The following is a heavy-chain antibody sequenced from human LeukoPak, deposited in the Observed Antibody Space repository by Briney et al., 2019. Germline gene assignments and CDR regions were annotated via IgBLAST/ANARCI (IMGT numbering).Heavy chain of an antibody. D-gene: IGHD6-13*01. CDR3: ARGGNSWSPYEY. CDR2: IYSSGST. Sequence: PSETLSLTCTVSGGSISSSRYYWGWIRQPPGKGLEWIGYIYSSGSTNCNPSLKSRVTMSVDTSKNQFSLKLSSMTAADTAVYYCARGGNSWSPYEYWGQGTLVTVSS. J-gene: IGHJ4*02. CDR1: GGSISSSRYY. V-gene: IGHV4-61*05.